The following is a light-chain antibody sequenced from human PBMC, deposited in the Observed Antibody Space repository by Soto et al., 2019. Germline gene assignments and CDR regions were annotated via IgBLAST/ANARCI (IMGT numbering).Light chain of an antibody. CDR3: QQYGSKPRT. J-gene: IGKJ1*01. V-gene: IGKV3-20*01. CDR2: GAS. Sequence: EIVLTQSPGTLSLSPGERATLSCRASQSVNSRYLAWYQQKAGQAPRILIYGASSRDTGIPDRFSGSGSGTDFTLTISSLEPEDFAVYYCQQYGSKPRTFGQGTKVDIK. CDR1: QSVNSRY.